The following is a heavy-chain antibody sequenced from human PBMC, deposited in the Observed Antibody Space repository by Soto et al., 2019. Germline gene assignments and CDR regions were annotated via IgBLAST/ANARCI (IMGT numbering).Heavy chain of an antibody. J-gene: IGHJ6*02. CDR2: IYYSGST. CDR1: GGSISSGGYY. CDR3: ARDPEHGSGRRKYYYYYGMDV. D-gene: IGHD3-10*01. Sequence: SETLSLTCTVSGGSISSGGYYWSWIRQHPGKGLEWIGYIYYSGSTYYNPSLKSRVTISVDTSKNQFSLKLSSVTAADTAVYYCARDPEHGSGRRKYYYYYGMDVWGQGTTVTVS. V-gene: IGHV4-31*03.